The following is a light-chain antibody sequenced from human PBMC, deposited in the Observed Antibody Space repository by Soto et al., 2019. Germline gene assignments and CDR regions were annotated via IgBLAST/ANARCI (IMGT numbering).Light chain of an antibody. J-gene: IGKJ5*01. Sequence: DIVLTQSPATLSLSPGERATLSSSDGMSVGRNLGRYQQRPAPTLRILISAASDRATGITARFSGSGFGTDFTITIRSLEPDDFAVYYCQQSHTWFTFGQGTRLEIK. CDR2: AAS. CDR3: QQSHTWFT. CDR1: MSVGRN. V-gene: IGKV3-11*01.